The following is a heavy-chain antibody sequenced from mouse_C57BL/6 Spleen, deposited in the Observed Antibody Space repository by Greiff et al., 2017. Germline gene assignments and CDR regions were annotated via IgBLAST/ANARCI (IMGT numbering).Heavy chain of an antibody. V-gene: IGHV3-6*01. CDR1: GYSITSGYY. J-gene: IGHJ1*03. CDR3: ARLSDHWYFDV. CDR2: ISYDGSH. Sequence: EVQLVESGPGLVKPSQSLSLTCSVTGYSITSGYYWNWIRQFPGNKLEWMGYISYDGSHNYNPSLKNRISITRDTSKNQFFLKLNSVTTEDTATYYCARLSDHWYFDVWGTGTTVTVSA.